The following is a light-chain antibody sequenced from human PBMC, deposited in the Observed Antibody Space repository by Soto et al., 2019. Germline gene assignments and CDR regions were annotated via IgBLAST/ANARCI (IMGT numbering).Light chain of an antibody. Sequence: SYELTQPPSVSVAPGQTARITCGGNNIGSKSVHWYQQKPGQAPVLVVYDDSDRPSGTPERFSGSNSGNTATLTISRVEAGDEADYYCQVWDSSSDLCWVFGGGTKVTVL. CDR1: NIGSKS. CDR2: DDS. CDR3: QVWDSSSDLCWV. V-gene: IGLV3-21*02. J-gene: IGLJ3*02.